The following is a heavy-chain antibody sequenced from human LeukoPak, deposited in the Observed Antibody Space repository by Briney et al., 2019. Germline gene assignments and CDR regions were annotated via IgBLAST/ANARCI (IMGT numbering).Heavy chain of an antibody. V-gene: IGHV3-30-3*01. CDR2: ISYDGSNK. CDR1: GFTFSTYA. Sequence: GGSLTLSCAASGFTFSTYAIHWVRQAPGKGLEWVAVISYDGSNKYYVDSVKGRFTIARDNSKNTVYLQMNSLKAEDMAVYYCAREEWYYFDYWGQGTLVTVS. D-gene: IGHD3-3*01. J-gene: IGHJ4*02. CDR3: AREEWYYFDY.